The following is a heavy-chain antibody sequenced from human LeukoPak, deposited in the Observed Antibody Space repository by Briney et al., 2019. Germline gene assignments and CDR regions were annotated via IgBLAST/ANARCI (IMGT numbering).Heavy chain of an antibody. J-gene: IGHJ2*01. Sequence: GGSLRLSCAASGFTFSSYAMSWVRQAPGKGLEWVSVISGSGGSTHYADSVKGRFTISRDNSKNSLYLQMNSLRAEDTAVYYCAKSIVVVVAVWYFDLWGRGALVTVSS. CDR1: GFTFSSYA. CDR3: AKSIVVVVAVWYFDL. CDR2: ISGSGGST. V-gene: IGHV3-23*01. D-gene: IGHD2-15*01.